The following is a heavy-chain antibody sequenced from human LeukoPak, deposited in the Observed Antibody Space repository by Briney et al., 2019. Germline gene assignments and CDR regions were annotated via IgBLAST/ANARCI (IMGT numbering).Heavy chain of an antibody. Sequence: SVKVSCKASGGTSGSYAISWVRQAPGQGLEWMGGIIPIFGTANYAQKFQGRVTITADESTSTAYMELSSLRSEDTAVYYCARGPDYGGNSIYYYWGQGTLVTVSS. J-gene: IGHJ4*02. D-gene: IGHD4-23*01. V-gene: IGHV1-69*01. CDR1: GGTSGSYA. CDR2: IIPIFGTA. CDR3: ARGPDYGGNSIYYY.